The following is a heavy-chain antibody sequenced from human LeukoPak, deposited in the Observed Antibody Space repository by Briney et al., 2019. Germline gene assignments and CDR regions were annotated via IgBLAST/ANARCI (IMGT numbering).Heavy chain of an antibody. V-gene: IGHV1-46*01. CDR2: INPSGGST. D-gene: IGHD2-2*01. J-gene: IGHJ6*02. CDR3: ARDPAKYGMDV. Sequence: ASVKVSCKASGYTFTSYYMHWVRQAPGQGLEWMGIINPSGGSTSYAQKFQGRVTMTRDTSTSTVYMELSSLRSGDTAVYYCARDPAKYGMDVWGQGTTVTVSS. CDR1: GYTFTSYY.